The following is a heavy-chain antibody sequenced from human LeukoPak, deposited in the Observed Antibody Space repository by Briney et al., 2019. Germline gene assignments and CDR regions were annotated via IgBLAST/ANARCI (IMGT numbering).Heavy chain of an antibody. CDR2: INGDGDST. J-gene: IGHJ4*02. V-gene: IGHV3-23*01. CDR1: GFTFRSYA. CDR3: AKEIWPTVTIPGRTYFDY. Sequence: GGSLRLSCVGSGFTFRSYAMTWVRQAPGKGLEWVSVINGDGDSTYYADSVKGRFTISRDNSKNTLSLQMSSLRAEDTAVYYCAKEIWPTVTIPGRTYFDYWGQGALVTVSS. D-gene: IGHD4-17*01.